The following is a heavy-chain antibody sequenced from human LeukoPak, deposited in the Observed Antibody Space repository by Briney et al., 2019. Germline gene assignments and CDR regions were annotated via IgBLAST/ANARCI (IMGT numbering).Heavy chain of an antibody. V-gene: IGHV4-34*01. CDR3: ARGRGPLYSSSWSERTSPYFDY. CDR1: GGSFSGYY. CDR2: INHSGST. J-gene: IGHJ4*02. D-gene: IGHD6-13*01. Sequence: SETLSLTCAVYGGSFSGYYWSWIRQPPGKGLEWIGEINHSGSTNYNPSLKSRVTISVDTSKNQFSLKLSSVTAADTAVCYCARGRGPLYSSSWSERTSPYFDYWGQGTLVTVSS.